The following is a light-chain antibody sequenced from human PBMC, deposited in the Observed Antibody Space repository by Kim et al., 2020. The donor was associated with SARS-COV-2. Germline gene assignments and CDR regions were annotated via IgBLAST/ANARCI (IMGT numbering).Light chain of an antibody. V-gene: IGKV1-33*01. CDR3: QQYNKLPYT. J-gene: IGKJ2*01. CDR1: QDIRNY. Sequence: DIKMTQSPSSLSASVGDRVTITCQASQDIRNYLNWYQQKPGKAPKLLIYDASNLETGVSSRFSGSGFGTQFTFSINALQPEDIATYFCQQYNKLPYTFGQGTKLEI. CDR2: DAS.